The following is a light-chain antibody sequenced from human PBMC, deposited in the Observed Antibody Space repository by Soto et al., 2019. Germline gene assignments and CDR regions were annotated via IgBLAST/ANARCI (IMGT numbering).Light chain of an antibody. CDR2: WAS. V-gene: IGKV4-1*01. Sequence: DIVMTQSPDSLAVSLGERATINCKSSQSVLYSSNNKNYFSWYQQKPGQPPKLLIYWASTRESGVPDRFSGSGSGTDFTLTISSLQAEDVAVYYCQQHYSTPPTFGQGTKVEIK. CDR1: QSVLYSSNNKNY. CDR3: QQHYSTPPT. J-gene: IGKJ1*01.